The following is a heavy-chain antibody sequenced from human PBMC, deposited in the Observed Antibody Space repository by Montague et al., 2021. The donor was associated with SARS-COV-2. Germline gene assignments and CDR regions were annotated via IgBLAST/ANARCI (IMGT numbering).Heavy chain of an antibody. Sequence: SLRLSYAASGFSFSFYAMSWVRQAPGKGLEWVSGIRGSGGSTYYADSVKGWFTISRDNSKNTLYLQMNSLRAGDTAVYYCARIDILTAYPDDYWGQGTLVTVSS. J-gene: IGHJ4*02. D-gene: IGHD3-9*01. V-gene: IGHV3-23*01. CDR2: IRGSGGST. CDR3: ARIDILTAYPDDY. CDR1: GFSFSFYA.